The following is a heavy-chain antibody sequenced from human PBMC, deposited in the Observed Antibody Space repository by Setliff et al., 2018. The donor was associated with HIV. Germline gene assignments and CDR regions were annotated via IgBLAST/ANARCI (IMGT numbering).Heavy chain of an antibody. CDR1: GGTFSTYA. J-gene: IGHJ6*02. D-gene: IGHD1-1*01. Sequence: SVKVSCKASGGTFSTYAFIWVRQAPGLGLEWMGGIIPMLTTANYAQNFQGRVTITADESTSTAYMELRSLRSDDTAVYYCARIPTGTALYYYRLDVWGQGTTVTVSS. CDR3: ARIPTGTALYYYRLDV. V-gene: IGHV1-69*13. CDR2: IIPMLTTA.